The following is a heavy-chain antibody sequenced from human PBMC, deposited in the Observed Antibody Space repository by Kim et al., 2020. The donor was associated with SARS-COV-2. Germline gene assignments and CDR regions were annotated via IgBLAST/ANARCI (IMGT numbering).Heavy chain of an antibody. D-gene: IGHD6-19*01. J-gene: IGHJ4*02. V-gene: IGHV1-69*02. CDR3: ARGTIAVAGTGDDY. Sequence: AQKFQGRVTITADKSTSTAYMELSSLRSEDTAVYYCARGTIAVAGTGDDYWGQGTLVTVSS.